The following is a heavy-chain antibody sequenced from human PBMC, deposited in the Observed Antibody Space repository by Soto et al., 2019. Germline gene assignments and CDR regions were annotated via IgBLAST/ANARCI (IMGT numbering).Heavy chain of an antibody. J-gene: IGHJ5*02. CDR1: GCTFTSYG. CDR2: ISAYNGNT. V-gene: IGHV1-18*01. D-gene: IGHD3-22*01. CDR3: AKGTYYYDSSGSRGGFDP. Sequence: QVQLVQSGAEVKKPGASVKVSCKASGCTFTSYGISWVRQAPGQGLEWMGWISAYNGNTNYAQKLQGRVTMTTDTSTSTAYMELRSLSSDHTAVYYCAKGTYYYDSSGSRGGFDPWGQGTLVTVSS.